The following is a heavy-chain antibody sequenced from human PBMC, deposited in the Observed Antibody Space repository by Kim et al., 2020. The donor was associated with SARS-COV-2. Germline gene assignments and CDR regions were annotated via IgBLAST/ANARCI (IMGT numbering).Heavy chain of an antibody. CDR2: GTS. CDR3: AKTTGAQLDY. Sequence: GTSYYSESLKSRVALSIDTSTNQFSLRLSSVTAADTAVYYCAKTTGAQLDYWGQGTLVTVSS. V-gene: IGHV4-31*02. D-gene: IGHD7-27*01. J-gene: IGHJ4*02.